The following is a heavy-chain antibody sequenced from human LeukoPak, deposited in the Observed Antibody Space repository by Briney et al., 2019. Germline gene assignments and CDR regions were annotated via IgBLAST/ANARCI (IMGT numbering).Heavy chain of an antibody. CDR3: ARRNFGTGSGSFSAYYYYYMDV. J-gene: IGHJ6*03. CDR2: MNPNSGNT. V-gene: IGHV1-8*01. CDR1: GYTFTSYD. Sequence: ASVKVSCKASGYTFTSYDINWVRQATGQGLEWMGWMNPNSGNTGYAQKFQGRVTMTRNTSISTAYMELSSLRSEDTAVYYCARRNFGTGSGSFSAYYYYYMDVWGKGTTVTISS. D-gene: IGHD3-10*01.